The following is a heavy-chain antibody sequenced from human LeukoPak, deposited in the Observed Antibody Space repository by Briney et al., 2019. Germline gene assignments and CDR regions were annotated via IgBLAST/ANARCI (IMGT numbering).Heavy chain of an antibody. Sequence: PGGSLRLSCAASGFTFNSYAMAWVRQPPGKGLEWVSAISSSGDSTYYTDSVKGRFTISRDNSKSTLYLEMSRLRADDTAVYFCAARPDRGLGPLDFWGQGTLVTVSS. CDR2: ISSSGDST. V-gene: IGHV3-23*01. CDR3: AARPDRGLGPLDF. J-gene: IGHJ4*02. CDR1: GFTFNSYA.